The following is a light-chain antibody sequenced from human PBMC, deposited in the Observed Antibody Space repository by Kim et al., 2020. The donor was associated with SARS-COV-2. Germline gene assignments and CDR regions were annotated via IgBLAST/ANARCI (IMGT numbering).Light chain of an antibody. V-gene: IGKV3-20*01. J-gene: IGKJ5*01. Sequence: STGENATLSCRASQTVADNYVAWYRLRPGQPPRLLIYGALHRGTGIPDRFSGAASGTSFTLTISRLEPEDFTLYFCQQYGSSPITFGQGTRLEIK. CDR2: GAL. CDR1: QTVADNY. CDR3: QQYGSSPIT.